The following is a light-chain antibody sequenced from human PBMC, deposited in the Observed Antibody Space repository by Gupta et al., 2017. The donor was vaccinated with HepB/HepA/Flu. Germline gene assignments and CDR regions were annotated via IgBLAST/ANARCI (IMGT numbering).Light chain of an antibody. CDR2: GAS. CDR1: QSVSTN. V-gene: IGKV3-15*01. Sequence: EIIMTQSPSTLSVSPGERATLSCRASQSVSTNIAWYQQKPGQVPRILIYGASTRASGVPARLSGSGSGTEFTLSISSLQSEDFAVYYCQQYNDRSPWTFGQGTKVDLK. J-gene: IGKJ1*01. CDR3: QQYNDRSPWT.